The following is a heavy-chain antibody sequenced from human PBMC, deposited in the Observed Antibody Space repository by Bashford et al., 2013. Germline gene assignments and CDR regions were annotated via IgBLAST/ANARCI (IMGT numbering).Heavy chain of an antibody. CDR2: ISAYNGNT. CDR3: ARDKVAGPKFDY. J-gene: IGHJ4*02. CDR1: GYTFSSYD. D-gene: IGHD6-19*01. V-gene: IGHV1-18*01. Sequence: ASVKVSCKASGYTFSSYDXSWVRQAPGQGLEWMGWISAYNGNTNYAQKFQGRVTMTTDTSTSTAYLELRSLSSDDTAVYYCARDKVAGPKFDYWGQGTLVTVSS.